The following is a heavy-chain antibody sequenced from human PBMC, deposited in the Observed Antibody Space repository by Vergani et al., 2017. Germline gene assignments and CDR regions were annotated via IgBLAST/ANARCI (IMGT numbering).Heavy chain of an antibody. D-gene: IGHD2-2*01. CDR2: ISGSGGST. V-gene: IGHV3-23*01. CDR1: GFTFSSYA. Sequence: EVQLLESGGGLVQPGGSLRLSCAASGFTFSSYAMSWVRQAPGKGLEWVSAISGSGGSTYYADSVKGRFTISRDNSKNTLYLQMNSLRAEDTAVYYCAKDPSLYCSGTSCYYFDYWGQGTLVTVSS. CDR3: AKDPSLYCSGTSCYYFDY. J-gene: IGHJ4*02.